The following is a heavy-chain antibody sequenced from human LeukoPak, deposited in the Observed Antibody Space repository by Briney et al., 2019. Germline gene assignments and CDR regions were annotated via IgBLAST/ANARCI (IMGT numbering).Heavy chain of an antibody. D-gene: IGHD2-8*01. CDR2: MRTDGSVV. Sequence: GGSLRLSCAVSGFTFSHYMMTWVRQAPGEGLEWVANMRTDGSVVQYADSVKGRFTISRDNAKNSLYLQMNSLRAEDTAVYYCAREGDVLMVYADYWGQGTLVTVSS. CDR3: AREGDVLMVYADY. CDR1: GFTFSHYM. J-gene: IGHJ4*02. V-gene: IGHV3-7*01.